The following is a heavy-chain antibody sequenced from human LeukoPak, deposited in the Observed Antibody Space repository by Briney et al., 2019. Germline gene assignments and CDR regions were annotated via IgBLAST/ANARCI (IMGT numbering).Heavy chain of an antibody. V-gene: IGHV3-48*03. CDR2: ISDSGTTT. Sequence: PGGSLRLSCAASGFTFSGFEMNWVRQAPGKGLEWVPFISDSGTTTYYADSVKGRFTISRDNSKNSLYLQMNSLRVEDTAVYFCARALDYWGQGTLVTVSS. J-gene: IGHJ4*02. CDR3: ARALDY. CDR1: GFTFSGFE.